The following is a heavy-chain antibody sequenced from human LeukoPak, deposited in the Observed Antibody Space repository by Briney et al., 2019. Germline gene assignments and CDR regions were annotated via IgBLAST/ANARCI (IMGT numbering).Heavy chain of an antibody. CDR3: AKAPGPFLIVVVPAASFDY. CDR2: ISGSGGST. CDR1: GFTFSSYA. V-gene: IGHV3-23*01. D-gene: IGHD2-2*01. J-gene: IGHJ4*02. Sequence: GGSLRLSCAASGFTFSSYAMNWVRQAPGKGLEWVSAISGSGGSTYYADSVKGRFTISRDNSKNTLYLQMNSLRAEDPAVYYCAKAPGPFLIVVVPAASFDYWGQGTLVTVSS.